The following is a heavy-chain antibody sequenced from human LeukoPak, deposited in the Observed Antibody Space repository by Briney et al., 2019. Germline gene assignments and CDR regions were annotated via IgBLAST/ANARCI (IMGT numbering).Heavy chain of an antibody. Sequence: PSETLSLTCTVSGGSVSSGSYYWGWIRQPPGKGLEWIGSIYYSGSTYYNPSLKSRVTISVDTSKNQFSLKLSSVTAADTAVYYCARRAHYYGSGSYYYYFAYWGQGTLVTVSS. CDR1: GGSVSSGSYY. D-gene: IGHD3-10*01. J-gene: IGHJ4*02. CDR2: IYYSGST. CDR3: ARRAHYYGSGSYYYYFAY. V-gene: IGHV4-39*01.